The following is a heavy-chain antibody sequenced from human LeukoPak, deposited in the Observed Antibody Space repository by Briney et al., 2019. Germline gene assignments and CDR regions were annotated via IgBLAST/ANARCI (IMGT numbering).Heavy chain of an antibody. V-gene: IGHV3-7*04. CDR1: GFTFSNYW. D-gene: IGHD5-12*01. Sequence: GGSLRLSCAASGFTFSNYWMTWVRQTPGKGLEWVANIKQDGSEKYYVDSVKGRFTISRDNAKNSLYLQMNSLRAEDTAVYYCARSTYGGYDYFDYWGQGTLVTVSS. CDR2: IKQDGSEK. CDR3: ARSTYGGYDYFDY. J-gene: IGHJ4*02.